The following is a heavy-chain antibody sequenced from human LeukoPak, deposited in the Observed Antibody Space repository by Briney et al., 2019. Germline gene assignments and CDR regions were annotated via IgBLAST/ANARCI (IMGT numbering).Heavy chain of an antibody. CDR2: INSDGSST. CDR3: ARDQTRYYYDSSGYYVGLVYYFDY. CDR1: GFTVSSNY. D-gene: IGHD3-22*01. V-gene: IGHV3-74*01. Sequence: GGSLRLSCAASGFTVSSNYMSWVRQAPGKGLVWVSRINSDGSSTSYADSVKGRFTISRDNAKNTLYLQMNSLRAEDTAVYYCARDQTRYYYDSSGYYVGLVYYFDYWGQGTLVTVSS. J-gene: IGHJ4*02.